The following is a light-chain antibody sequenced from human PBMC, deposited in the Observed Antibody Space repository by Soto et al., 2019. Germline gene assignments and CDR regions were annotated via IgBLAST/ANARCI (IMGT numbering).Light chain of an antibody. CDR2: LEGSGSY. CDR1: IGHSSYI. V-gene: IGLV4-60*02. J-gene: IGLJ3*02. CDR3: ETWDRNSWV. Sequence: QSVLTQSSSASASLGSSVKLTCTLSIGHSSYIIAWHQQQPGKAPRYLMKLEGSGSYNKGSGVPDRFSGSSSGADRYLTISNLQFEDEADYYCETWDRNSWVFGEGTKLTVL.